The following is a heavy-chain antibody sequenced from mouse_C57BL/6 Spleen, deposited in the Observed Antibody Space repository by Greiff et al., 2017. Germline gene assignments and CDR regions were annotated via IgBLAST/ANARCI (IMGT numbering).Heavy chain of an antibody. Sequence: QVQLQQPGAELVKPGASVKLSCKASGYTFTSYWMHWVKQRPGQGLEWIGMIHPNSGSTNYNEKFKSKATLTVDKSSSTAYMQLSSLTSEDSAVYYCARHEALGSSYDYWGQGTTLTVSS. CDR2: IHPNSGST. D-gene: IGHD1-1*01. V-gene: IGHV1-64*01. CDR1: GYTFTSYW. CDR3: ARHEALGSSYDY. J-gene: IGHJ2*01.